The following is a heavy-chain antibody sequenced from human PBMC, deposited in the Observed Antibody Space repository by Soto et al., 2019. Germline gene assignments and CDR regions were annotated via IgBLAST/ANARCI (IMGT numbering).Heavy chain of an antibody. V-gene: IGHV4-30-2*01. D-gene: IGHD2-2*01. CDR2: IYHSGST. CDR3: ARGGLPDCSRTSCQSGYGMDV. CDR1: GGSISSGGYS. J-gene: IGHJ6*02. Sequence: QLQLQESGSGLVKPSQTLSLTCAVSGGSISSGGYSWSWIRQPPGKGLEWIGYIYHSGSTYYNPSLKSRVTISVDRSKNQFSLKLSSVTAADTAVYYCARGGLPDCSRTSCQSGYGMDVWGQGTTVTVSS.